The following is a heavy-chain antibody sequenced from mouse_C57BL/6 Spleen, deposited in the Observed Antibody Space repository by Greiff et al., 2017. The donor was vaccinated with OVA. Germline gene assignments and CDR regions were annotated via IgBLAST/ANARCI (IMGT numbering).Heavy chain of an antibody. J-gene: IGHJ2*01. Sequence: QVQLQQPGAELVKPGASVKMSCKASGYTFTSYWITWVKQRPGQGLEWIGDIYPGSGSTNYNEKFKSKATLTADTSSSTAYMQLSSLTSEDSAVYYCAIYYGSSLYYFDDWGQGTTLTVSS. CDR1: GYTFTSYW. CDR2: IYPGSGST. V-gene: IGHV1-55*01. D-gene: IGHD1-1*01. CDR3: AIYYGSSLYYFDD.